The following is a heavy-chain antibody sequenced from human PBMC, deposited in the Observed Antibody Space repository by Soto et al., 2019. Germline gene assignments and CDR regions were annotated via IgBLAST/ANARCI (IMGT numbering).Heavy chain of an antibody. CDR1: GYTFTSYG. Sequence: QVQLVQSGAEVKKPGASVKVSCKASGYTFTSYGISWVRQAPGQGLEWMGWISAYNGNTNYAQKLQGRVTMTTDTSPSTAYMELRSLRSDDTAVYYCARGGGGSYYYYYYGMDVWGQGTTVTVSS. V-gene: IGHV1-18*01. J-gene: IGHJ6*02. D-gene: IGHD1-26*01. CDR3: ARGGGGSYYYYYYGMDV. CDR2: ISAYNGNT.